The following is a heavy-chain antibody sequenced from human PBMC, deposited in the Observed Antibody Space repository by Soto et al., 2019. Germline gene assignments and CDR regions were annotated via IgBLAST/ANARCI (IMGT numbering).Heavy chain of an antibody. CDR3: ATRGYCSGGSCSQVVDY. CDR2: IKQDGSEK. CDR1: GFSFSTYW. V-gene: IGHV3-7*01. D-gene: IGHD2-15*01. Sequence: EVQLVESGGGLVQPGGSLRLSCAASGFSFSTYWMSWVRQAPGKGLEWVANIKQDGSEKYYVDSVKGRFTISRDNAKNSLYLQMNSLGGEDTAVYYCATRGYCSGGSCSQVVDYWGQGTLVIVSS. J-gene: IGHJ4*02.